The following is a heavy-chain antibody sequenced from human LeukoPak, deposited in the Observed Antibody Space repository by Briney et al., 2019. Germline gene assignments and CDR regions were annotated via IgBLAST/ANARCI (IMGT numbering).Heavy chain of an antibody. CDR1: GFTFSNNG. V-gene: IGHV3-7*01. CDR2: IKEDGSEE. D-gene: IGHD2-8*01. CDR3: ANAVY. Sequence: PGGSLRLSCAASGFTFSNNGMSWVRQAPGKGLEWVANIKEDGSEEDYVDSVKGRFTISRDNAKKSLYLQMNSLRAEDTAVYYCANAVYWGQGALVTVSS. J-gene: IGHJ4*02.